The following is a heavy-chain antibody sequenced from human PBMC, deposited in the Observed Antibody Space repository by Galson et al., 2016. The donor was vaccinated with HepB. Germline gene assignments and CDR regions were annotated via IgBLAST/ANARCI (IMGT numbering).Heavy chain of an antibody. CDR1: GFTFSSDG. CDR2: IWFDGSRK. V-gene: IGHV3-33*01. J-gene: IGHJ3*02. D-gene: IGHD1-7*01. CDR3: ARDGTTPREFAAFDI. Sequence: SLRLSCAASGFTFSSDGMHWVRQAAGKGLEWVAGIWFDGSRKYYADSVKGRFTVSRDNSKYTLYLQMNNLRAEDTAMYYCARDGTTPREFAAFDIWGQGTMVTVSS.